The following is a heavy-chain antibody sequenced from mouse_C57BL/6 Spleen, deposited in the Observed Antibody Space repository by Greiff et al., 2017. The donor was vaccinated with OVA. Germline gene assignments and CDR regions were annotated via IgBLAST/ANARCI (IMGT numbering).Heavy chain of an antibody. J-gene: IGHJ4*01. CDR1: GYTFTDYE. V-gene: IGHV1-15*01. CDR3: TSQGTSYYGSSYDYAMDY. CDR2: IDPETGGT. Sequence: VQLQQSGAELVRPGASVTLSCKASGYTFTDYEMHWVKQTPVHGLEWIGAIDPETGGTAYNQKFKGKAILTAGKSSSTAYMELRSLTSEDSAVYYCTSQGTSYYGSSYDYAMDYWGQGTSVTVSS. D-gene: IGHD1-1*01.